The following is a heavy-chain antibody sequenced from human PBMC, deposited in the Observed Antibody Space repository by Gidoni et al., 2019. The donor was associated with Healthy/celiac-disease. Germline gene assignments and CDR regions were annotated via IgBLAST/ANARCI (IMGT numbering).Heavy chain of an antibody. Sequence: QVQLVESGGGVVQPGRSLRLSCAASGFTFSRYGMHWVRQAPGNGLEWVAVIWYDGSNKYYADSVKGRFTISRDNSKNTLYLQMNSLRAEDTAVYYCARERMTLGIDIWGQGTMVTVSS. V-gene: IGHV3-33*01. J-gene: IGHJ3*02. CDR3: ARERMTLGIDI. D-gene: IGHD2-15*01. CDR2: IWYDGSNK. CDR1: GFTFSRYG.